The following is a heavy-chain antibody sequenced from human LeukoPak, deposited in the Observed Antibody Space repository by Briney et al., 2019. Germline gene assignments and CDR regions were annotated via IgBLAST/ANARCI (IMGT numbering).Heavy chain of an antibody. V-gene: IGHV4-61*02. CDR3: ARDDSSSWYYFDY. CDR1: GGSISSGSYY. J-gene: IGHJ4*02. D-gene: IGHD6-13*01. Sequence: SETLSLTCTVSGGSISSGSYYWSWIRQPAGKGLELIGRIYISGSTNYNPSLKSRVTISVDTSKNQFSLKLSSVTAADTAVYYCARDDSSSWYYFDYWGQGTLVTVSS. CDR2: IYISGST.